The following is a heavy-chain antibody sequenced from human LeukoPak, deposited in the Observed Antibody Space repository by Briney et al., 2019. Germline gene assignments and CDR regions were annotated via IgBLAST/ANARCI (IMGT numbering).Heavy chain of an antibody. CDR3: ARSGGGNAFDI. Sequence: GRSLRLSCAASGFTFSSYGMHWVRQAPGKGLEWVAVMWYDGSNKYYADSVKGRFTISRDNSKNTLYLQMNSLRAEDTAVYYCARSGGGNAFDIWGQGTMVTVSS. V-gene: IGHV3-33*01. J-gene: IGHJ3*02. CDR1: GFTFSSYG. D-gene: IGHD2-8*02. CDR2: MWYDGSNK.